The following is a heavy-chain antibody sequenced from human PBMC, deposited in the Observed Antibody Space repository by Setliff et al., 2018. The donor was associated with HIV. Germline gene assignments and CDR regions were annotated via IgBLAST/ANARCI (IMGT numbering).Heavy chain of an antibody. CDR3: ARQIFWRDYYFDY. V-gene: IGHV1-18*01. Sequence: ASVKVSCKTSGYTFTNYGISWVRQAPGQRLEWMGWISAYDGITNYAQKFQGRVTTTIDRSTSTAYMELRSLRSDDTAVYYCARQIFWRDYYFDYWGQGTLVTVSS. CDR1: GYTFTNYG. J-gene: IGHJ4*02. D-gene: IGHD3-3*01. CDR2: ISAYDGIT.